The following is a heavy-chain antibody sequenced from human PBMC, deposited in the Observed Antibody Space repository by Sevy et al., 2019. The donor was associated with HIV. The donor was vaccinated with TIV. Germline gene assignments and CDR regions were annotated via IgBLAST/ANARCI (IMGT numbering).Heavy chain of an antibody. Sequence: ASVKVSCKASGYTFTSYGISWVRQAPGKGLEWLGWISGYDGKTNYAQKVQGRVTMNTDKLTTTAYMELRGLRIDDTAVYYCARDRRVYDSSFGRADFWAQGTLVTVSS. CDR3: ARDRRVYDSSFGRADF. J-gene: IGHJ4*02. CDR2: ISGYDGKT. D-gene: IGHD3-22*01. CDR1: GYTFTSYG. V-gene: IGHV1-18*01.